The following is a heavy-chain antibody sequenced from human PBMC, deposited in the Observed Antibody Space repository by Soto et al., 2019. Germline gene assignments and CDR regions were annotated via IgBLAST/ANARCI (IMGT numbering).Heavy chain of an antibody. D-gene: IGHD4-17*01. Sequence: SETLSLTCTVSGGSISSYYWSWIRQPPGKGLEWIGYIYYSGSTNYNPSLKSRVTISVDTSKNQFSLKLSSVTAADTAVYYCARAATTALSDYWGQGTLVTVSS. CDR2: IYYSGST. CDR3: ARAATTALSDY. J-gene: IGHJ4*02. CDR1: GGSISSYY. V-gene: IGHV4-59*01.